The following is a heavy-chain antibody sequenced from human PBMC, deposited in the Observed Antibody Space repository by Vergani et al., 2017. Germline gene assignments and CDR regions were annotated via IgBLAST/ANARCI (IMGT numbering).Heavy chain of an antibody. CDR3: ARGGDSSGYSGPHYYYGMDV. V-gene: IGHV3-21*01. J-gene: IGHJ6*02. D-gene: IGHD3-22*01. CDR1: GFTFSSYS. CDR2: ISSSSSYI. Sequence: EVQLVESGGGLVKLGGSLRLSCAASGFTFSSYSMNWVRQAPGKGLEWVSSISSSSSYIYYADSVKGRFTISRDNAKNSLYLQMNSLRAEDTAVYYCARGGDSSGYSGPHYYYGMDVWGQGTTVTVSS.